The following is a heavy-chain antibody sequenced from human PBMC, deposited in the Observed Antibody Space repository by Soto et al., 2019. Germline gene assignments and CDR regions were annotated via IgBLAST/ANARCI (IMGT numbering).Heavy chain of an antibody. V-gene: IGHV1-69*12. CDR3: ARVNAVVAAPGAFDI. Sequence: QVQLVQSGAEVKKPGSSVKVSCKASGGTFSSYAISWVRQAPGQGLEWMGGIIPIFGTANYAQKFQGRVTITADESTSKAYRELSSLRSEDTAVYYGARVNAVVAAPGAFDIWGQGTMVTVSS. CDR2: IIPIFGTA. J-gene: IGHJ3*02. D-gene: IGHD2-15*01. CDR1: GGTFSSYA.